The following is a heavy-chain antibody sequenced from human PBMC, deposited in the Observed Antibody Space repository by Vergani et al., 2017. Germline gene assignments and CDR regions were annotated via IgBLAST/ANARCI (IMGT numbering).Heavy chain of an antibody. CDR3: ARDGRYSSSRDYYYYYYMDV. D-gene: IGHD6-6*01. Sequence: QVQLVQSGAEVKKPGASVKVSCTASGYTFTGYYMHWVRQAAGQGLEWMGWIIHIFGTANYAQKFQGRVTITADESTSTAYMELSSLRSEDTAVYYCARDGRYSSSRDYYYYYYMDVWGKGTTVTVSS. V-gene: IGHV1-69*01. CDR2: IIHIFGTA. CDR1: GYTFTGYY. J-gene: IGHJ6*03.